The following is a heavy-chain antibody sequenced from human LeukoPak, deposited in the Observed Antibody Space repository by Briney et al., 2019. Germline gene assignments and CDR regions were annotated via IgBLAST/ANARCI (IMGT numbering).Heavy chain of an antibody. Sequence: GGSLRLSCAGSGFTFSDYEMDWVRQAPGKGLEWVSYISSSGGSNYYADSVKGRFTISRDNAKNSLYLQMNSLRAEDTAVYFCARTKTLTIRPFDIWGQGTMVTVSS. CDR3: ARTKTLTIRPFDI. D-gene: IGHD3-10*01. CDR2: ISSSGGSN. V-gene: IGHV3-48*03. J-gene: IGHJ3*02. CDR1: GFTFSDYE.